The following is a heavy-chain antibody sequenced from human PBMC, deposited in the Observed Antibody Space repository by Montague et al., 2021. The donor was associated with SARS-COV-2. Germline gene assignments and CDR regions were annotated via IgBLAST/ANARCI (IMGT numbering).Heavy chain of an antibody. Sequence: SETLSLTCTVSGGSISSDYWTWIRQPPGKGLEWIGFVYYRGNTYHNPSLMGRVTISVDTSSNHFSLTLSSVTAADTAIYYCARHYDHSSRVDSWGQGTLVTVSS. CDR2: VYYRGNT. V-gene: IGHV4-59*08. D-gene: IGHD3-16*01. J-gene: IGHJ4*02. CDR3: ARHYDHSSRVDS. CDR1: GGSISSDY.